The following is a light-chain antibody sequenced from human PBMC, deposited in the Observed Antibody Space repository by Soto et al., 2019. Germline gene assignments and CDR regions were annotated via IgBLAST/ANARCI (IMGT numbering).Light chain of an antibody. CDR3: SSYAGSNILV. CDR2: EVS. CDR1: SSDVGGYDY. Sequence: QAVVTQPPSASGSPGQSVTISCTGTSSDVGGYDYVSWYQQHPGKAPKLMIYEVSKRPSGVPDRFSGSKSGNTASLTVSGLQAEDEADYYCSSYAGSNILVFGGGTKLTVL. V-gene: IGLV2-8*01. J-gene: IGLJ2*01.